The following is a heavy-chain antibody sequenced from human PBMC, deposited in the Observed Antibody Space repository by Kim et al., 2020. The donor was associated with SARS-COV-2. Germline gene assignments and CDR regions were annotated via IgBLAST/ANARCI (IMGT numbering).Heavy chain of an antibody. V-gene: IGHV3-15*01. J-gene: IGHJ6*02. CDR2: IKSKTDGGTT. D-gene: IGHD2-2*01. CDR1: GFTFSNAW. Sequence: GGSLRLSCAASGFTFSNAWMSWVRQAPGKGLEWVGRIKSKTDGGTTDYAAPVKGRFTISRDDSKNTLYLQMNSLKTEDTAVYYCTTDPQYPYYQLSPMDVWGQGTTVTVSS. CDR3: TTDPQYPYYQLSPMDV.